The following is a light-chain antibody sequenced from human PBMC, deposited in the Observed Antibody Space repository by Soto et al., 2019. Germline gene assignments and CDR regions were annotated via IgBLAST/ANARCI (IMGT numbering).Light chain of an antibody. CDR3: CSYTNGSNLYV. Sequence: QSARAQPASVSGSPGQSITISCTGTSSDVGGYNSVSWYQQHPGKAPKLMIFDVSSRPSGVSNRCSGSKSGNTASLTISGLQAEDESDYYYCSYTNGSNLYVFGPVTEVTDL. J-gene: IGLJ1*01. CDR2: DVS. CDR1: SSDVGGYNS. V-gene: IGLV2-14*01.